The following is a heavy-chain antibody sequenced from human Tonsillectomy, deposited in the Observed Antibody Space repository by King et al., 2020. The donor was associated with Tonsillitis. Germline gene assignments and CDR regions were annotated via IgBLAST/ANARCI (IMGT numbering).Heavy chain of an antibody. D-gene: IGHD7-27*01. J-gene: IGHJ3*02. CDR1: GFTFSSYN. CDR3: AGEGGITAERGAFDI. V-gene: IGHV3-30*04. Sequence: VQLVESGGGVVQPGRSLRLSCAASGFTFSSYNMHWVRQAAGKGLEWVAVMSFDGSFKYHAESVKGRFTISRDNSKNTLSLQMNSLRTEDTAVYYCAGEGGITAERGAFDIWGQGTMVTVSS. CDR2: MSFDGSFK.